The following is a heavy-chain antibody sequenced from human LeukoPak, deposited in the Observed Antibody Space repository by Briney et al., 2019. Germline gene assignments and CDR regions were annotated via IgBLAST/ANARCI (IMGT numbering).Heavy chain of an antibody. D-gene: IGHD5-12*01. CDR3: AKGKRGYDSGLFDY. CDR2: ISGSGGST. V-gene: IGHV3-23*01. CDR1: GFTFSSYA. J-gene: IGHJ4*02. Sequence: PGGSLRLSCAASGFTFSSYAMSWVRQAPGKGLEWVSAISGSGGSTYYADSVKGRFTISRDISKNTLYLQMNSLRAEDTAVYYCAKGKRGYDSGLFDYWGQGTLVTVSS.